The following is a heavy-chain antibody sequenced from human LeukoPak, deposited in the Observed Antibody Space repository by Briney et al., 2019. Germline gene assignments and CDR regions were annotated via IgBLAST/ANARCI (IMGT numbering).Heavy chain of an antibody. J-gene: IGHJ4*02. D-gene: IGHD6-13*01. CDR2: IYYIG. Sequence: SETLSLTCNVSGGSISGTSFFWGWIRQPPGKGLEWIGSIYYIGAIPSLKNRVTISVDTSKNQFSLKLSSVTAADTAVYYCARRGILGLYYWGQGTLVTVSS. CDR1: GGSISGTSFF. V-gene: IGHV4-39*07. CDR3: ARRGILGLYY.